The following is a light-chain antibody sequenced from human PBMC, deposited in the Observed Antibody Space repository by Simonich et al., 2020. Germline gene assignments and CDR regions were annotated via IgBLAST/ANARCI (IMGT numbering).Light chain of an antibody. Sequence: DIQLTQSPSFLSASVGNRVTITCRASQGISSYLAWYQQKPGKAPKLLIYAASTLQSGVQSRFSGSGSGTEFTLTISSLQPEDFETYYCQQLNSYPWTFGQGTKVEIK. CDR1: QGISSY. CDR2: AAS. J-gene: IGKJ1*01. CDR3: QQLNSYPWT. V-gene: IGKV1-9*01.